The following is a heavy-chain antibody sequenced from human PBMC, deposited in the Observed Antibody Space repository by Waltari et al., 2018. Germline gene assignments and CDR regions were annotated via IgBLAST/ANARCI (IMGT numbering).Heavy chain of an antibody. J-gene: IGHJ5*02. CDR3: AISNYYDSSGYYYGWFDP. CDR1: GGSISSGGYS. V-gene: IGHV4-30-2*01. Sequence: QLQLQESGSGLVKPSQTLSLTCAVSGGSISSGGYSWSWIRQPPGKGLEWIGYIYHSGSTYYRPSLRSRVTISVDRSKNQFSLKLSSVTAADTAVYYCAISNYYDSSGYYYGWFDPWGQGTLVTVSS. D-gene: IGHD3-22*01. CDR2: IYHSGST.